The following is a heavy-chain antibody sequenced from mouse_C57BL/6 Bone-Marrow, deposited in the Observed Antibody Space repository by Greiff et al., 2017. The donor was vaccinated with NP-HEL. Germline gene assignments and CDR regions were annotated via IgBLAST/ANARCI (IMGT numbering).Heavy chain of an antibody. Sequence: VKLMESGAELVKPGASVKLSCKASGYTFTEYTIHWVKQRSGQGLEWIGWFYPGSGSIKYNEKFKDKATLTADKSSSTVYMELSRLTSEDSAVYFCARHEDGYDWFAYWCQGTLVTVSA. D-gene: IGHD2-2*01. CDR3: ARHEDGYDWFAY. CDR2: FYPGSGSI. V-gene: IGHV1-62-2*01. CDR1: GYTFTEYT. J-gene: IGHJ3*01.